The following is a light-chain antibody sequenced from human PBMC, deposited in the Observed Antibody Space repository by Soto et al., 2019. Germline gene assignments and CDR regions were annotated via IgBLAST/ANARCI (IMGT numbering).Light chain of an antibody. CDR1: SSNIGAGYD. CDR3: QSYDSSLSGYV. V-gene: IGLV1-40*01. J-gene: IGLJ1*01. Sequence: QSVLTQPPSVSGAPGQRVTSSCTGSSSNIGAGYDVHWYHQLPGTAPKLLIYANNNRPSGVPDRFSGSKSGTSASLAITGLQAEDEADYYCQSYDSSLSGYVFGSGTKVTV. CDR2: ANN.